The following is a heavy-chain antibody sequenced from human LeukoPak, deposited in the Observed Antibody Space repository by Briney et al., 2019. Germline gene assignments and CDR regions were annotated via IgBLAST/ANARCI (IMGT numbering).Heavy chain of an antibody. CDR3: ATGGWDRAVAERFFYFDF. V-gene: IGHV3-48*03. D-gene: IGHD6-19*01. CDR2: ITSGGSTM. Sequence: PGRSLRLSCAASGFXFSSYEINWVRQAPGKGLEWISYITSGGSTMFYADSVKGRFTISRDNARNSLSLQMNSLRAEDTAVYYCATGGWDRAVAERFFYFDFWGQGTLVTVSS. J-gene: IGHJ4*02. CDR1: GFXFSSYE.